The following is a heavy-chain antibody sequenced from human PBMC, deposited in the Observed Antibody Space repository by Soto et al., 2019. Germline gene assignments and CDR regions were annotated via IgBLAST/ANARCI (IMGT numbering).Heavy chain of an antibody. J-gene: IGHJ4*02. CDR3: ARHYGDYTGNFDY. D-gene: IGHD4-17*01. CDR1: GGSISSYY. Sequence: SGTLSLTCTVSGGSISSYYWSWIRQPPGKGLEWIGYIYYSGSTNYNPSLKSRVTISVDTSKNQFSLKLSSVTAADTAVYYCARHYGDYTGNFDYWGQGTLVTVS. CDR2: IYYSGST. V-gene: IGHV4-59*01.